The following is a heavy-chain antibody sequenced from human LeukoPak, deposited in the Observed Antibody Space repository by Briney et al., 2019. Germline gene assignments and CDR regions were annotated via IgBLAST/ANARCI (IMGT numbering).Heavy chain of an antibody. CDR3: ARARAGPMYYYDSSGYSGFDP. D-gene: IGHD3-22*01. J-gene: IGHJ5*02. CDR1: GGSISSYY. Sequence: PSETLSLTCTVSGGSISSYYWSWIRQPPGKGLEWIGYIYYSGSTNYNPSLKSRVTISVDTSKNQFSLKLSSVTAADTAVYYCARARAGPMYYYDSSGYSGFDPWGQGTLVTVSS. V-gene: IGHV4-59*01. CDR2: IYYSGST.